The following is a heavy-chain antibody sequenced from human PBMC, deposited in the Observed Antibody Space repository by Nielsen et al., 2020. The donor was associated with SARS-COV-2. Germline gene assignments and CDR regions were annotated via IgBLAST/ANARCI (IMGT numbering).Heavy chain of an antibody. J-gene: IGHJ3*02. CDR1: GGSISSGGYS. D-gene: IGHD3-16*01. CDR2: IYHSGRT. V-gene: IGHV4-30-2*01. Sequence: TLSLACAVSGGSISSGGYSWSWIRQPPGKGLEWIGYIYHSGRTYYNPSLKSRVTISVDRSKNQFSLKLSSVTAADTAVYYCARGGRITFGGADDAFDIWGQGTMVTVSS. CDR3: ARGGRITFGGADDAFDI.